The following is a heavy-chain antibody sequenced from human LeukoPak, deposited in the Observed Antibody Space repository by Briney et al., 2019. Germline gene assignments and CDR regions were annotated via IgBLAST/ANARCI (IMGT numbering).Heavy chain of an antibody. V-gene: IGHV3-53*01. CDR3: AREAPGDYFDY. Sequence: GGSLRLSCAASGFSVSGNHMSWVRQAPGKGLEWVPVTYTSGSSYYSDSVKGRFTISRDNSKNTLYLQMNSLRAEDTAVYYCAREAPGDYFDYWGQGTLVTVSS. CDR2: TYTSGSS. J-gene: IGHJ4*02. CDR1: GFSVSGNH.